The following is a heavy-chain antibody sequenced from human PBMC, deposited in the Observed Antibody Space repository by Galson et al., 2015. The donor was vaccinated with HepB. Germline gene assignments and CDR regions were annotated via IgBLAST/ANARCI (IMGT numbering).Heavy chain of an antibody. CDR1: GFSLSSARLG. CDR2: IFSSDEK. V-gene: IGHV2-26*01. Sequence: PALVKPTQTLTLTCTVSGFSLSSARLGVSWIRQPPGKALEWLTHIFSSDEKSYITSLRSRLTISKDTSKSQVVLTMTNMDPVDTATYYCARIAAYDSSGYYYFDYWRQGTLVTVSS. CDR3: ARIAAYDSSGYYYFDY. J-gene: IGHJ4*02. D-gene: IGHD3-22*01.